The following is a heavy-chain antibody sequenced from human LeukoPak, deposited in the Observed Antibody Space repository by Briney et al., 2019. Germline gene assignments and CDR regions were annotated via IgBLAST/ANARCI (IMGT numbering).Heavy chain of an antibody. CDR1: GYSFTNNW. V-gene: IGHV5-51*01. J-gene: IGHJ4*02. CDR3: VRHTHYYDSTTTYRPQPFVY. D-gene: IGHD3-22*01. Sequence: GESLKISCKASGYSFTNNWIGWVRQMPGKGLEWMGIIYPGDSDTRYSPPFKGQVTISADKSITTAYLQWGSLRASDTAMYYCVRHTHYYDSTTTYRPQPFVYWGQGTLVTVSS. CDR2: IYPGDSDT.